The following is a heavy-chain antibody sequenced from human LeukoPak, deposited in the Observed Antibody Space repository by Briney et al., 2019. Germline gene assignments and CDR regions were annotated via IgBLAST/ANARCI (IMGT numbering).Heavy chain of an antibody. V-gene: IGHV3-7*01. CDR2: IKRDGSEK. J-gene: IGHJ2*01. CDR3: ARDPTLRYYYDSSGYYDNWYFDL. D-gene: IGHD3-22*01. Sequence: GGSLRLSCAASGFTFSNYWMSWVRQAPGKGLEWVANIKRDGSEKYYVDSVKGRFTISRGNAKNSLYLQMNSLRAEDTAVYYCARDPTLRYYYDSSGYYDNWYFDLWGRGTLVTVSS. CDR1: GFTFSNYW.